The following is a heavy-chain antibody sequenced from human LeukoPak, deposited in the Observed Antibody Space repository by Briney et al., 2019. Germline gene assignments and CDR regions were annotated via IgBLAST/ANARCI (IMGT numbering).Heavy chain of an antibody. CDR3: ARGRQSTGWLDY. CDR1: GYSISSGYY. D-gene: IGHD6-19*01. V-gene: IGHV4-38-2*02. J-gene: IGHJ4*02. CDR2: IYHSGST. Sequence: SETLSLTCTVSGYSISSGYYWGWIRQPPGKGLEWIGSIYHSGSTYYNPSLKSRVTISVDTSKNQFSLKLSSVTAADTAVYYCARGRQSTGWLDYWGQGTLVTVSS.